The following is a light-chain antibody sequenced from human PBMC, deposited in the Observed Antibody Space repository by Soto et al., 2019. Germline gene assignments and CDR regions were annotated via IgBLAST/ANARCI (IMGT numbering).Light chain of an antibody. CDR3: QTWGTGIAV. Sequence: QAVVTQSPSASASLGASVKLTCTLSSGHSSYAIAWHQQQPEKGPRYLMKVNRDGSHNQGDGIPDRFSGSSSGAERYLTIASLHAEDEADYCCQTWGTGIAVFGGGTQLTVL. V-gene: IGLV4-69*01. CDR1: SGHSSYA. J-gene: IGLJ7*01. CDR2: VNRDGSH.